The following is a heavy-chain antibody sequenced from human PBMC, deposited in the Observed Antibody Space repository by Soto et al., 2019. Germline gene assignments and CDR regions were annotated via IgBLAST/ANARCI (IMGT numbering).Heavy chain of an antibody. V-gene: IGHV1-69*13. CDR1: GGTFSSYA. CDR2: IIPIFGTA. D-gene: IGHD6-19*01. J-gene: IGHJ5*02. Sequence: VASVKVSCKASGGTFSSYAISWVRQAPGQGLEWMGGIIPIFGTANYAQKFQGRVTITADESTSTAYMEPSSLRSEDTAVYYCARDLLTYIEVAGHGGWFVPWGQGTLVTFSS. CDR3: ARDLLTYIEVAGHGGWFVP.